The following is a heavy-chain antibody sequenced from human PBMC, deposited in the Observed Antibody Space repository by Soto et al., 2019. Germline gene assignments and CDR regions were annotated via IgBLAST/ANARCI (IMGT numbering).Heavy chain of an antibody. V-gene: IGHV4-4*02. D-gene: IGHD3-10*01. Sequence: QVQLQESGPGLVKPSETLSLTCAVSGGSISGGTWWSWVRQPPGKGLEWIGQIYHNENTEYNPSLEGRVTISADKSKNQFSLRMSSVTAADTAVYYCARHGGFNLQYWGQGALVTVSS. CDR3: ARHGGFNLQY. CDR1: GGSISGGTW. CDR2: IYHNENT. J-gene: IGHJ4*02.